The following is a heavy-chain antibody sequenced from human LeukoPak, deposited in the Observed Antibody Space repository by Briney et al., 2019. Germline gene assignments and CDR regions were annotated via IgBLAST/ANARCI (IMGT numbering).Heavy chain of an antibody. Sequence: GGSLRLSCAASGFTFSGSTVHWVRQASGRGLEWVGHIRPKANNYATAYTASVKGRFAISRDDSKNTAYLQLNSLKTEDTAVYYCSRHEALPGDYWGQGTLVTVSS. CDR2: IRPKANNYAT. J-gene: IGHJ4*02. V-gene: IGHV3-73*01. CDR1: GFTFSGST. D-gene: IGHD2-21*02. CDR3: SRHEALPGDY.